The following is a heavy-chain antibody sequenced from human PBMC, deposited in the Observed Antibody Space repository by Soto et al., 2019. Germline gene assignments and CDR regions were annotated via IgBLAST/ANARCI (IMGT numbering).Heavy chain of an antibody. CDR3: ARGAAWTDDAFDI. CDR1: GFTVSNYG. J-gene: IGHJ3*02. CDR2: IWKDGNNK. Sequence: QVQLVESGGGVVQPGQSLRLSCAASGFTVSNYGMHWVRQAPGKGLEWVAVIWKDGNNKYYTDSVKGRFTISRDNSKNTLELQMSSLRGEDTAVYYCARGAAWTDDAFDIWGQGTMVTVSS. V-gene: IGHV3-33*01. D-gene: IGHD5-12*01.